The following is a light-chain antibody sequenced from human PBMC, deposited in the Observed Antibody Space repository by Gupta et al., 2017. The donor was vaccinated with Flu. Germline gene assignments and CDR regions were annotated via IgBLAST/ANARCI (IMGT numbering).Light chain of an antibody. CDR1: SSNIGNNY. CDR3: GTWDSSLSAGV. Sequence: QSVLTQPPSVSAAPGQKVTISCSGSSSNIGNNYVSWSQQLPGAAPKLLIYENDKRPSWIPDRFSASKSGTSATLGITGLQTGDEADYYCGTWDSSLSAGVFGGGTKLTVL. CDR2: END. J-gene: IGLJ3*02. V-gene: IGLV1-51*02.